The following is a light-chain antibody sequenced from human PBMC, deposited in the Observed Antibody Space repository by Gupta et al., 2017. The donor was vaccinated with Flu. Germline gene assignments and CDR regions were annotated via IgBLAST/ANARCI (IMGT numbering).Light chain of an antibody. J-gene: IGLJ1*01. CDR3: NSYSSSNTGGPYV. Sequence: QSALTQPASVSGSPGQSTTISCTGTSRDVGGYDYVSWYKQHPGKAPKLMIYEVSNRPSGVSNRFSGSKSGNTASLTISGLQAEDEADYYCNSYSSSNTGGPYVFGTGTKVTVL. V-gene: IGLV2-14*01. CDR1: SRDVGGYDY. CDR2: EVS.